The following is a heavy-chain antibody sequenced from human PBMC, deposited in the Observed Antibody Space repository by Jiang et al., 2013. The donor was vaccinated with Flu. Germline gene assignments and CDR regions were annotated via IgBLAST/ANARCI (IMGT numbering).Heavy chain of an antibody. Sequence: GLVKPSETLSLTCAVSGYSISSGYYWGWIRQPPGKGLEWIGSIYHSGSTYYNPSLKSRVTISVDTSKNQFSLKLSSVTAADTAVYYCARRTVGNYKNFDYWGQGTLVTVSS. CDR2: IYHSGST. J-gene: IGHJ4*02. CDR3: ARRTVGNYKNFDY. V-gene: IGHV4-38-2*01. CDR1: GYSISSGYY. D-gene: IGHD4-11*01.